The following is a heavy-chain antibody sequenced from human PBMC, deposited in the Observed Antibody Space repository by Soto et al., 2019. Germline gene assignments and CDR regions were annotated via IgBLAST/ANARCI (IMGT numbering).Heavy chain of an antibody. V-gene: IGHV4-4*02. Sequence: PSETLSLTCAVSGGSISSSNWWSWVRQPPGKGLEWIGEIYHSGSITYAPSLKSRVTMSVDTSKNQFSLRLNSVTAADTAVCYCAREAAAGTVAYFDYWGQGTLVTVSS. D-gene: IGHD6-13*01. CDR2: IYHSGSI. CDR3: AREAAAGTVAYFDY. J-gene: IGHJ4*02. CDR1: GGSISSSNW.